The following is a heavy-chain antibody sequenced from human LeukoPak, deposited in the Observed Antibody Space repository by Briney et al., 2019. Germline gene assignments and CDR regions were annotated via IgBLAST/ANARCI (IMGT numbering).Heavy chain of an antibody. J-gene: IGHJ4*02. CDR1: GGSFSGYY. D-gene: IGHD3-22*01. V-gene: IGHV4-34*01. Sequence: PSETLSLTCAVYGGSFSGYYWSWIRQPPGKGLEWIGSIYYSGSTYYNPSLKSRVTISVDTPKNQFSLKLSSVTAADTAVYYCARLYDSSGYYYLDYWGQGTLVTVSS. CDR3: ARLYDSSGYYYLDY. CDR2: IYYSGST.